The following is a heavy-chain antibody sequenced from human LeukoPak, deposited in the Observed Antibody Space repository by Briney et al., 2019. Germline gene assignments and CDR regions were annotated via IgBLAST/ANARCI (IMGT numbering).Heavy chain of an antibody. CDR2: IPYSGNT. D-gene: IGHD5-18*01. CDR3: ARHFYGGDSYGLDY. J-gene: IGHJ4*02. Sequence: SETLSLTCTVSGGSMSSYYWSWIRQPPGKGLEWVGNIPYSGNTKYSPSLKSRVTMSVDTSKNQFSLKLSSVTAADTSVYYCARHFYGGDSYGLDYWGQGTLVTVSS. CDR1: GGSMSSYY. V-gene: IGHV4-59*08.